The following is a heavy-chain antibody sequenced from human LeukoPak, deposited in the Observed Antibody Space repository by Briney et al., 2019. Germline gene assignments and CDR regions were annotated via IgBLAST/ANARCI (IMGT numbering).Heavy chain of an antibody. CDR1: GFTFSSYW. Sequence: GGPLRLSCAASGFTFSSYWMSWVRQAPGKGLEWVANIKQDGGEKYYVDSVKGRFTISRDNAKNSLYLQMNSLRAEDTAVYYCGSIGSSWYEDYCGQGTLVTVSS. V-gene: IGHV3-7*01. D-gene: IGHD6-13*01. CDR2: IKQDGGEK. J-gene: IGHJ4*02. CDR3: GSIGSSWYEDY.